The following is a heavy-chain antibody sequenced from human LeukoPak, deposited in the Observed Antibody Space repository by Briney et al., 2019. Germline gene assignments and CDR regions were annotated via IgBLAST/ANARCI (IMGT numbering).Heavy chain of an antibody. CDR2: IYPGDSDS. Sequence: GESLKISCKGSGYSFTSYWIGWVRQMPGKGLEWIGIIYPGDSDSTYSPSFQGQVTISADKSISTAYLQWSRLTASDTAMYYCARQGSDGYNSPSDYWGQGTLVTVSS. J-gene: IGHJ4*02. CDR3: ARQGSDGYNSPSDY. V-gene: IGHV5-51*01. D-gene: IGHD5-24*01. CDR1: GYSFTSYW.